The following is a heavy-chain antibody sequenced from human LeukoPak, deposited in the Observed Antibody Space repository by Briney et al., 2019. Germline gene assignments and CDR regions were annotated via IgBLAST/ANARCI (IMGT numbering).Heavy chain of an antibody. CDR1: GFTFTNYA. V-gene: IGHV3-23*01. D-gene: IGHD4-17*01. CDR3: VMDPNGDYLGAFDF. Sequence: GGPLRLSCAGSGFTFTNYAMTGVRQAPGKGLEGVSAISGRGDTTRYGESVKGRFTVSRDNYRDTLYLDMTTLRAEDAAVYFCVMDPNGDYLGAFDFWGQGTLVTVSS. CDR2: ISGRGDTT. J-gene: IGHJ3*01.